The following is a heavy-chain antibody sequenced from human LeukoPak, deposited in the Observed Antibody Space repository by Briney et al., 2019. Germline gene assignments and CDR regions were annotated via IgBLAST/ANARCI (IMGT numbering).Heavy chain of an antibody. CDR3: ATEYQLLYRGHAFDI. CDR2: INPNSGGT. Sequence: VASVKVSCKASGYTFTGYYMHWVRQAPGQGLEWMGWINPNSGGTNYAQKFQGRVTMTRDTSISTAYMELSRLRSDDTAVYYCATEYQLLYRGHAFDIWGQGTMVTVSS. V-gene: IGHV1-2*02. D-gene: IGHD2-2*02. CDR1: GYTFTGYY. J-gene: IGHJ3*02.